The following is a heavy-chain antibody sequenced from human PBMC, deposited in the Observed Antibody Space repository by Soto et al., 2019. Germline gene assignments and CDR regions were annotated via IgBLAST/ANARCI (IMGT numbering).Heavy chain of an antibody. CDR3: AKVARVYDYVWGNAFDI. V-gene: IGHV3-23*01. J-gene: IGHJ3*02. CDR1: GFTFSSYA. Sequence: GGSLRLSCAASGFTFSSYAMSWVRQAPGKGLEWVSAISGSGGSTYYADSVKGRFTISRDNSKNTLYLQMNSLRAEDTAVYYCAKVARVYDYVWGNAFDIWGQGTMVTVSS. D-gene: IGHD3-16*01. CDR2: ISGSGGST.